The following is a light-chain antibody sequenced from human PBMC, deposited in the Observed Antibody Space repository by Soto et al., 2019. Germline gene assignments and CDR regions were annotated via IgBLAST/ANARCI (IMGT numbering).Light chain of an antibody. Sequence: IQMTQSPATLSASVGDRVTITCRASQSISSWLAWYQQKPGKARKLLIYKASSLESGVPSRFSGSGAGTEFTLTISSVQPDYFATYYCQHYNSYSPTFGQGTKVDIK. J-gene: IGKJ1*01. V-gene: IGKV1-5*03. CDR1: QSISSW. CDR2: KAS. CDR3: QHYNSYSPT.